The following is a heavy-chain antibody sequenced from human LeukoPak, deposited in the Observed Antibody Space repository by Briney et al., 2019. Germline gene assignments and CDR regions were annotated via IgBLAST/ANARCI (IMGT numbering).Heavy chain of an antibody. CDR3: ARVKYYYDSSGYYEYYFDY. Sequence: GGSLRLSCAASGFTFSSYAMSWVRQAPGKGLEWVSAISGSGSSTYYAGSVKGRFTISRDNAKNSLYLQMNSLRAEDTAVYFCARVKYYYDSSGYYEYYFDYWGQGTLVTVSS. V-gene: IGHV3-23*01. D-gene: IGHD3-22*01. CDR2: ISGSGSST. CDR1: GFTFSSYA. J-gene: IGHJ4*02.